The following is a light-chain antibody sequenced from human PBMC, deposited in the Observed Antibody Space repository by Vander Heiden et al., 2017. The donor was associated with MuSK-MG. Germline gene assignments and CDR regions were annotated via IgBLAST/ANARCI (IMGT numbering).Light chain of an antibody. V-gene: IGLV2-14*01. CDR3: NSYTTSFTHV. CDR1: DSDVGAYNY. Sequence: QSALTHPASLSGSTGQSIALPCPGTDSDVGAYNYVSWYQQRPCKSPKLIIYDVNHRPPGISDRFSGSKSGNTASLTISGLQAEDEAEYYCNSYTTSFTHVFGTGTRVTVL. J-gene: IGLJ1*01. CDR2: DVN.